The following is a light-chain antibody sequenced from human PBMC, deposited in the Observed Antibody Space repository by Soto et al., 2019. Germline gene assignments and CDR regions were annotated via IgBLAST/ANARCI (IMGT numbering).Light chain of an antibody. CDR3: QQHGRAPIA. Sequence: DIVMTQTPLSSPVTLGQAASISCRSSQSLLHSDGNTYLSWFQQRPGQPPRLLIYKVSDRFSGVPDRFSGSGAGTDFTLTISRVEAEDVGIYYCQQHGRAPIAFGQRTRLEIK. J-gene: IGKJ5*01. V-gene: IGKV2-24*01. CDR2: KVS. CDR1: QSLLHSDGNTY.